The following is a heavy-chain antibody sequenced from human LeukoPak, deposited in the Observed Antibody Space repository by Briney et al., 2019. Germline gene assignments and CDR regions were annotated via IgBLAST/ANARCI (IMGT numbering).Heavy chain of an antibody. J-gene: IGHJ4*02. Sequence: GGSLRLSCAASGFTFSSYAMSWVRQALGKGLEWVSAISGSGGSTYYADFVKGRFTISRDNSKNTLYLQMNSLRAEDTAVYYCAKAPTVSTSVTSHFDYWGQGTLVTVSS. D-gene: IGHD5/OR15-5a*01. CDR3: AKAPTVSTSVTSHFDY. V-gene: IGHV3-23*01. CDR1: GFTFSSYA. CDR2: ISGSGGST.